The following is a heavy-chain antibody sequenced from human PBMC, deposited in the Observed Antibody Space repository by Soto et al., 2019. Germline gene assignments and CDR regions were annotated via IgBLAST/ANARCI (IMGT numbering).Heavy chain of an antibody. CDR3: ARGKGSNPFYYYGLDV. CDR2: INHSGSINYN. CDR1: GGSFSGYY. D-gene: IGHD3-10*01. V-gene: IGHV4-34*01. J-gene: IGHJ6*02. Sequence: SETLSLTCAVYGGSFSGYYWTWIRQSPGRGLEWIGEINHSGSINYNNYNPSLKRRVTISVDTSKNQFSLKMTSVTAADTAMFYCARGKGSNPFYYYGLDVWGQGTSVTVS.